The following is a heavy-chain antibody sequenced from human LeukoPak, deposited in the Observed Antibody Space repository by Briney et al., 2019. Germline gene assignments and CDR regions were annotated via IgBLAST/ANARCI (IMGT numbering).Heavy chain of an antibody. Sequence: GGSLRLSCAASGFTFSSYAMHWVRQAPGKGLEWVAVISYDGSNKYYADSVKGRFTISRDNSKNTLYLQMNSLRAEDTAVYYCARGMSSGQQLIPLDYWGQGTLVTVSS. CDR1: GFTFSSYA. CDR3: ARGMSSGQQLIPLDY. V-gene: IGHV3-30-3*01. D-gene: IGHD6-13*01. CDR2: ISYDGSNK. J-gene: IGHJ4*02.